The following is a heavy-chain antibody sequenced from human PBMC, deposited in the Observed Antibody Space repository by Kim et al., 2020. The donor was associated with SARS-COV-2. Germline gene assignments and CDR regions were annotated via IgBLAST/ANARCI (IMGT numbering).Heavy chain of an antibody. D-gene: IGHD5-18*01. V-gene: IGHV5-10-1*01. Sequence: GESLKISCKGSGYSFTSYWISWVRQMPGKGLEWMGRIDPSDSYTNYSPSFQGHVTISADKSISTAYLQWSSLKASDTAMYYCAGTQDLDTRGYSYGLLYYGMDVWGQGTTVTVSS. J-gene: IGHJ6*02. CDR3: AGTQDLDTRGYSYGLLYYGMDV. CDR1: GYSFTSYW. CDR2: IDPSDSYT.